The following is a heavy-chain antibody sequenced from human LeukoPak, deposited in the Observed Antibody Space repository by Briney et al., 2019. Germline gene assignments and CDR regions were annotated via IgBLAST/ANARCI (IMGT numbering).Heavy chain of an antibody. V-gene: IGHV1-2*02. Sequence: ASVKVSCKASGYTFTGYYMHWVRQAPGQGLEWMGWINPNSGGTNYAQKFQGRVTMTRDTSISTAYMELSRLRSDGTAVYYCARVRCSGGSCYSDYWGQGTLVTVSS. CDR2: INPNSGGT. J-gene: IGHJ4*02. D-gene: IGHD2-15*01. CDR1: GYTFTGYY. CDR3: ARVRCSGGSCYSDY.